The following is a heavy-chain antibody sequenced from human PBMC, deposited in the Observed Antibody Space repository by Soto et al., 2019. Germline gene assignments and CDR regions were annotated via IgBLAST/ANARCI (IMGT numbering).Heavy chain of an antibody. CDR3: AREGSDYDFWSGYHNYGMDV. D-gene: IGHD3-3*01. V-gene: IGHV4-59*01. Sequence: PSETLSLTCTVSGGSISSYYWSWIRQPPGKGLEWIGYIYYSGSTNYNPSLKSRVTISVDTSKNRFSLKLSSVTAADTAVYYCAREGSDYDFWSGYHNYGMDVWGQGTTVTVSS. CDR1: GGSISSYY. J-gene: IGHJ6*02. CDR2: IYYSGST.